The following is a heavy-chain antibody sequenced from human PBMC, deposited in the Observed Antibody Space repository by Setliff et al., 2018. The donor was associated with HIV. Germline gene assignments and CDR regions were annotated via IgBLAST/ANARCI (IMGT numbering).Heavy chain of an antibody. J-gene: IGHJ5*02. Sequence: PSETLSLTCTVSGGSISSHYWSWIRQPPGKGLEWIGSLYYSGSTDYSPSLKSRVSISVDTSKNQLSLKLNSLTAADTAVYYCARDPGGLYCRSTTCQGGCFDPWGQGTLVTVSS. V-gene: IGHV4-59*11. D-gene: IGHD2-2*01. CDR3: ARDPGGLYCRSTTCQGGCFDP. CDR2: LYYSGST. CDR1: GGSISSHY.